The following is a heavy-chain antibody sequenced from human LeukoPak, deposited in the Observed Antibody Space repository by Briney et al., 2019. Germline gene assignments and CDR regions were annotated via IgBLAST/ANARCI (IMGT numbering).Heavy chain of an antibody. CDR2: ISGSGGST. D-gene: IGHD3-10*01. Sequence: GGTLRLSCAASGFIFSSYGMSWVRQAPGKGLEWVSAISGSGGSTYYADSVKGRFTISRDNSKNTLYLQMNSLRAEDTAVYYCAKLIAYYYGSGSYYPFDYWGQGTLVTVSS. V-gene: IGHV3-23*01. CDR1: GFIFSSYG. J-gene: IGHJ4*02. CDR3: AKLIAYYYGSGSYYPFDY.